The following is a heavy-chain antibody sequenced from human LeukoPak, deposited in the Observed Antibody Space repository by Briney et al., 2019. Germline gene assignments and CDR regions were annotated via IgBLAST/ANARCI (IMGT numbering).Heavy chain of an antibody. CDR3: AKEQTRLVGFGMDV. V-gene: IGHV3-30*18. CDR1: GFTFSSYG. D-gene: IGHD6-6*01. CDR2: ISYDGSNK. Sequence: PGGSLRLFCAASGFTFSSYGMHWVRQAPGKGLEWVAVISYDGSNKYYADSVKGRFTISRDNSKNTLYLQMNSLRAEDTAVYYCAKEQTRLVGFGMDVWGQGTTVTVSS. J-gene: IGHJ6*02.